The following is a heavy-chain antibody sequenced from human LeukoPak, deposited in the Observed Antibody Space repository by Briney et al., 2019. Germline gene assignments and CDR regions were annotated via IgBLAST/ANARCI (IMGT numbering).Heavy chain of an antibody. CDR2: IYYSGST. CDR3: ARTIFGVVIKSWFDP. D-gene: IGHD3-3*01. J-gene: IGHJ5*02. V-gene: IGHV4-30-4*08. Sequence: SETLSLTCTVSGGSISSGDYYWSWIRQPPGKGLEWIGYIYYSGSTYYNPSLKSRVTISVDTSKNQFSLKLSSVTAADTAVYYCARTIFGVVIKSWFDPWGQGTLVTVSS. CDR1: GGSISSGDYY.